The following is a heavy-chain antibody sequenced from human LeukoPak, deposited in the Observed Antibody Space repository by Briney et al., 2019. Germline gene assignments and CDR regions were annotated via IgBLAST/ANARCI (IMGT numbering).Heavy chain of an antibody. Sequence: GGSLRLSCAASGFTFSSYAMSWVRQAPGKGLEWVSGISVSGGSTHYADSVKGRFTISRDNSKNTLYLQMNTLRAEDTAGYYCARAGTDTGMMFDYWGQGSLVTVSS. J-gene: IGHJ4*02. CDR2: ISVSGGST. V-gene: IGHV3-23*01. D-gene: IGHD2-8*02. CDR1: GFTFSSYA. CDR3: ARAGTDTGMMFDY.